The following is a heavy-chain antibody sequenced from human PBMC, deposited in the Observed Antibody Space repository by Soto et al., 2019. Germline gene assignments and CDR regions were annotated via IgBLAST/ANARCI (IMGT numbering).Heavy chain of an antibody. Sequence: SGPTLVNPTQTLTLTCTFSGFSLSTSSMCVSWIRQPPGKALEWLALIDWDDDKFYSTSLKTRLTISKDTSKNQVVLTMTNMDPVDTATYYCARIPGDHRTSNWATMDVWGQGTTVTVSS. V-gene: IGHV2-70*01. CDR2: IDWDDDK. D-gene: IGHD1-26*01. CDR3: ARIPGDHRTSNWATMDV. CDR1: GFSLSTSSMC. J-gene: IGHJ6*02.